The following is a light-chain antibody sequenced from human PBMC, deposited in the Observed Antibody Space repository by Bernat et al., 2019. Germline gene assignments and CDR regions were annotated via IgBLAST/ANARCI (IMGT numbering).Light chain of an antibody. CDR1: QSVSSN. V-gene: IGKV3-15*01. CDR2: GAS. Sequence: EIVMTQFPATLPVSPGERATPSCRARQSVSSNLAWYQQKPGQAPRLLIYGASTRATGIPDRFSGSESVTEFTLTISSLQSEDFTVYYCQQYNNWPPMYTFGQRTKLEIK. CDR3: QQYNNWPPMYT. J-gene: IGKJ2*01.